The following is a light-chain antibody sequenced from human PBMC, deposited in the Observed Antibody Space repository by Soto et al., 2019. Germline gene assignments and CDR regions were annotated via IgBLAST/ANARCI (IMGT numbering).Light chain of an antibody. CDR3: QVWDSSSDHHYV. J-gene: IGLJ1*01. CDR1: NIGSKS. CDR2: YDS. V-gene: IGLV3-21*04. Sequence: SYVLTQPPSVSVAPGKTARITCGGNNIGSKSVHWYQLKPGQAPVLVIYYDSDRPSGIPERFSGSNSGNTATLTISRVEAGDEADYYCQVWDSSSDHHYVFGTGTKVTVL.